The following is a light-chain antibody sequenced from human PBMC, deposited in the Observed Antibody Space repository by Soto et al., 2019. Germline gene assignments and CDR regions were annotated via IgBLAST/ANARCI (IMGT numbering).Light chain of an antibody. J-gene: IGKJ1*01. CDR1: PSVSSY. V-gene: IGKV3-11*02. CDR2: DAS. CDR3: AERSNWPWT. Sequence: EIVLTQSPATLSLSPGDKATLSCRASPSVSSYLAWYQQKPGQAPRLLMYDASIRATGIPARFSGTGSERDFSPTITSLEPEDLGVAYGAERSNWPWTFGQGTKVVIK.